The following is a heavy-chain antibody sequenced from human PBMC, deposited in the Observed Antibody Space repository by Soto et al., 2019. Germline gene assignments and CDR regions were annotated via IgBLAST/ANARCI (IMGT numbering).Heavy chain of an antibody. J-gene: IGHJ4*02. V-gene: IGHV4-30-4*01. CDR1: GGSISSGDYY. Sequence: QVQLQESGPGLVKPSQTLSLTCTVSGGSISSGDYYWSWIRQPPGKGLEWIGYIYNSGSTVYNPSLKSRITISVDTSNIQVSLKLSSVTAADTAVYYCARGWGSIDGWAQGTLVTVSS. CDR3: ARGWGSIDG. D-gene: IGHD3-10*01. CDR2: IYNSGST.